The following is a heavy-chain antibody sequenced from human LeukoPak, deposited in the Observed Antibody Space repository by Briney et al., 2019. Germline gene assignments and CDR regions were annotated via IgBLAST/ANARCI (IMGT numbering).Heavy chain of an antibody. Sequence: SETLSLTCTVSGGSISSKYWSWIRQPPGKGLEWIGYIYYSGSTIYNPSLKSRVTISVDTSKNQFSLNVRSVTAADTAVYYCAGEVGRNDAFDVCVEGRMVTVCS. CDR3: AGEVGRNDAFDV. D-gene: IGHD1-26*01. J-gene: IGHJ3*01. V-gene: IGHV4-59*03. CDR2: IYYSGST. CDR1: GGSISSKY.